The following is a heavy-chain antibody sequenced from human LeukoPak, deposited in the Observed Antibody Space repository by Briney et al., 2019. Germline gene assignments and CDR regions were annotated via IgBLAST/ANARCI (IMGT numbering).Heavy chain of an antibody. Sequence: PSETLSLTCAVYDGSFSDSFWHWIRQSPGKGLEWVAELNHSGGTNYNPSLKSRVAISVDTSKNQFSLNLTSVTAADTAIYYCASLGVLVPGSQAFDIWGQGTTVTVSS. CDR3: ASLGVLVPGSQAFDI. CDR2: LNHSGGT. D-gene: IGHD3-3*01. J-gene: IGHJ3*02. CDR1: DGSFSDSF. V-gene: IGHV4-34*01.